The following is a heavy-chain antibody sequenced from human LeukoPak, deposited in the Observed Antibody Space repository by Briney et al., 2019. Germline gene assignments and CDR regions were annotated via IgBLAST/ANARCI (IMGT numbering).Heavy chain of an antibody. CDR3: AKARIAAAGDY. V-gene: IGHV3-23*01. CDR1: GFTFSSYG. Sequence: GRSLRLSCAASGFTFSSYGMHWVRQAPGKGLEWVSAISGSGGSTYYADSVKGRFTISRDNSKNTLYLQMNSLRAEDTAVYYCAKARIAAAGDYWGQGTLVTVSS. J-gene: IGHJ4*02. D-gene: IGHD6-13*01. CDR2: ISGSGGST.